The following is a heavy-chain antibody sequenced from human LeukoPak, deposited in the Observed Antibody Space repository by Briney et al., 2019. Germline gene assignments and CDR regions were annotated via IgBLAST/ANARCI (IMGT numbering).Heavy chain of an antibody. D-gene: IGHD2-15*01. J-gene: IGHJ4*02. CDR2: INPSGGST. CDR3: ARAPYCSGGSCFYYLDY. CDR1: GYTFTSYY. V-gene: IGHV1-46*01. Sequence: ASVKVSCKASGYTFTSYYMHWVRQAPGQGLEWMGIINPSGGSTSYAQKFQGRVTMTRDTSTSTVYMELSSLRSEDTAVYYCARAPYCSGGSCFYYLDYWGQGTLVTVSS.